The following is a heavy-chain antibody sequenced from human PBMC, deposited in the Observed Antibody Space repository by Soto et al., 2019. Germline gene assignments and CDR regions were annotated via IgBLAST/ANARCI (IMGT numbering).Heavy chain of an antibody. Sequence: SVKVSCKASGYTFTSYGISWVRQAPGQGLEWMGWISAYNGNTNYAQKLQGRVTMTTDTSTSTAYMELRSLRSDDTAVYYCAREIRQTLLWFGESGDAFDIWGQGTMVTVSS. CDR1: GYTFTSYG. D-gene: IGHD3-10*01. CDR3: AREIRQTLLWFGESGDAFDI. CDR2: ISAYNGNT. J-gene: IGHJ3*02. V-gene: IGHV1-18*01.